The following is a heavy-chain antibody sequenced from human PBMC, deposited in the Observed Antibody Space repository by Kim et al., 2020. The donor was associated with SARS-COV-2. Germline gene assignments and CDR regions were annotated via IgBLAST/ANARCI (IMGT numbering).Heavy chain of an antibody. Sequence: SETLSLTCTDSGGSISSSSYYWGWIRQPTGKGLEWIGSIYYSGSTYYNPSLKSRVTISVDTSKNQFSLKLSSVTAADTAVYYCASFTIFGVVISPTHYYGMDVWGQGTTVTVSS. J-gene: IGHJ6*02. CDR2: IYYSGST. CDR3: ASFTIFGVVISPTHYYGMDV. D-gene: IGHD3-3*01. V-gene: IGHV4-39*01. CDR1: GGSISSSSYY.